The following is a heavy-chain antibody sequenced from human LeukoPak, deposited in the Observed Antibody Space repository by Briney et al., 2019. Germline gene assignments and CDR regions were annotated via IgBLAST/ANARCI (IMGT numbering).Heavy chain of an antibody. CDR1: GGSIRGYY. Sequence: SETLSLTCHVSGGSIRGYYWSWIRQPPGKGLEWIGYIYSSGSTNYNPSLKSRVTMSVDTSKNQFSLKVSSVTAADTAVYYCARVFDSGSQAYFYYMDVWGKGTTVTIFS. D-gene: IGHD3-10*01. CDR3: ARVFDSGSQAYFYYMDV. V-gene: IGHV4-59*01. CDR2: IYSSGST. J-gene: IGHJ6*03.